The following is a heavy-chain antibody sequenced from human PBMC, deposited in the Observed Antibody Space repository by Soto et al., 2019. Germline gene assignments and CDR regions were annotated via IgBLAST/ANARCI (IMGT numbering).Heavy chain of an antibody. CDR3: TRRIPFGYGMDV. D-gene: IGHD2-21*01. CDR1: DYTFTRYG. Sequence: ASVKVSCKASDYTFTRYGISWVRQAPGQGFEWMGWISGYNGNTDYASSVKGRFTISRDNSRNTLYLQMGSLRAEDMAVYYCTRRIPFGYGMDVWGQGTTVTVSS. CDR2: ISGYNGNT. V-gene: IGHV1-18*03. J-gene: IGHJ6*02.